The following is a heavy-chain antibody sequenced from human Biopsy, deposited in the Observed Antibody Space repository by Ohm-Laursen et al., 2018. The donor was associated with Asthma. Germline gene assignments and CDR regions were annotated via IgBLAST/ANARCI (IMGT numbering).Heavy chain of an antibody. CDR2: ISLNTGDA. V-gene: IGHV1-2*04. D-gene: IGHD1-26*01. Sequence: ASVKVSCKASGFPFTAYYIHWVRQAPGQGLEWMGWISLNTGDANLAQKFRGWVTMTRDTSISTAYLVLSGLKSHDTAVYYCARAPYSDAIDSWGQGTLVAVSS. J-gene: IGHJ4*02. CDR3: ARAPYSDAIDS. CDR1: GFPFTAYY.